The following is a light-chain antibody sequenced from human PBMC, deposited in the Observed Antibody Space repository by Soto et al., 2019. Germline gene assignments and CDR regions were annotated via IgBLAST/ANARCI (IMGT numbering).Light chain of an antibody. Sequence: DIQMTQSPSTLYASVGDRVTITCRASQSIGASLAWFQQKPGKAPNLLLYKASSLESGVPSSFSGSVSGTEFTLTISTLQHDDFATYYCQQYNSSPLTFGGGTKVEIK. CDR1: QSIGAS. CDR2: KAS. V-gene: IGKV1-5*03. CDR3: QQYNSSPLT. J-gene: IGKJ4*01.